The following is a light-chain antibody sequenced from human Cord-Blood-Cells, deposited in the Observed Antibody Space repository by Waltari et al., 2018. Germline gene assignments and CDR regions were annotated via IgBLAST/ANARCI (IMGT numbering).Light chain of an antibody. CDR1: SSDVGGYNY. J-gene: IGLJ1*01. CDR3: SSYTSSSAYV. CDR2: EVS. V-gene: IGLV2-14*01. Sequence: QSALTQPASVSGSPGQSITISCTGTSSDVGGYNYVSWYQQHPGKAPKLMIYEVSNRAAWVSNRFSGSESGNTASLTISGLQAEDEADYYCSSYTSSSAYVFGTGTKVTVL.